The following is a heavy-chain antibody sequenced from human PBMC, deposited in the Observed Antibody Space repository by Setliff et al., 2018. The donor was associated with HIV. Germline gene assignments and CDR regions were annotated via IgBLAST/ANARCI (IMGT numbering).Heavy chain of an antibody. CDR3: ARDSSRGYLDWLSLKYYYSYYIDV. CDR2: ISSSDTTT. CDR1: GFTFSSYS. V-gene: IGHV3-48*01. Sequence: GGSLRLSCAASGFTFSSYSMNWVRQTPGKGLGWVSYISSSDTTTYYADSVKGRFTISRDNAKNSLYLQMSSLRAEDTAVYYCARDSSRGYLDWLSLKYYYSYYIDVWGKGTTVTVS. D-gene: IGHD3-9*01. J-gene: IGHJ6*03.